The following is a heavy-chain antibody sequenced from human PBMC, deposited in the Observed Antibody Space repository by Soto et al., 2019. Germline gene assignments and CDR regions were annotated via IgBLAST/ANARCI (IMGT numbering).Heavy chain of an antibody. CDR1: GGSISSGDYY. V-gene: IGHV4-30-4*01. Sequence: QVQLQESRPGLVKPSQTLSLTCTVSGGSISSGDYYWSWIRQPPGKGLEWIGYIYYSGSTYYNPSLKSRVTISVDTSKNQFSLKLSPVTAADTAVYYCARVGGFGATTIDYWGQGTLVTVSS. J-gene: IGHJ4*02. D-gene: IGHD3-10*01. CDR2: IYYSGST. CDR3: ARVGGFGATTIDY.